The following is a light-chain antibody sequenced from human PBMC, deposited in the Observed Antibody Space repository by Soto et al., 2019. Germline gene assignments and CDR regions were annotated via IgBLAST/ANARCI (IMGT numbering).Light chain of an antibody. V-gene: IGKV2-28*01. CDR3: MHALETPLT. J-gene: IGKJ4*01. Sequence: EIVMTQSPLSLSVTSGEPAPISFRTSRRLLHDNGYNYLDWYLQRPGQSPQLLIYLGSNRASGVPGRFSGSGSGTDFTLKISRVEAEDVGVYYCMHALETPLTFGGGTKVDIK. CDR2: LGS. CDR1: RRLLHDNGYNY.